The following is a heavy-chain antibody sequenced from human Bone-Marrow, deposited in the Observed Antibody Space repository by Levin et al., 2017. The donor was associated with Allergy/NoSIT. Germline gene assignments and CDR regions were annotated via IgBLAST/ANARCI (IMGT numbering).Heavy chain of an antibody. J-gene: IGHJ4*02. D-gene: IGHD3-10*01. Sequence: SQTLSLTCVVSGGSISGGGYSWSWIRQTPGKGLEWIGYIDDSGTTEYNPSLNGRLTMSVDSSKNQFSLRLTSVTAADAAVYYCASGAIGYGSASYIFDYWGQGIRVTVSS. CDR2: IDDSGTT. CDR1: GGSISGGGYS. CDR3: ASGAIGYGSASYIFDY. V-gene: IGHV4-30-2*01.